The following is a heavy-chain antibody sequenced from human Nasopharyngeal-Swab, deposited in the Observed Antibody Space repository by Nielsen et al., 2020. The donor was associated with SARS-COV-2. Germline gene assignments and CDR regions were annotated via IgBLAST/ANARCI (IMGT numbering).Heavy chain of an antibody. CDR3: ARDSTAGGTYYHYVNI. Sequence: GESLKISCAASGFTFSSYWMSWVRQAPGKGLEWVANIKQDGSEKYYVDSVKGRFTISRDNAKNSLYLQMNSLRVEDTALYYCARDSTAGGTYYHYVNIWGQGTMVTVSS. V-gene: IGHV3-7*01. D-gene: IGHD1-26*01. CDR2: IKQDGSEK. J-gene: IGHJ3*02. CDR1: GFTFSSYW.